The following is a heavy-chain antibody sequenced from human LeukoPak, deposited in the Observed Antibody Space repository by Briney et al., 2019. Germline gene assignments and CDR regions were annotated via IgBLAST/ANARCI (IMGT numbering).Heavy chain of an antibody. CDR3: ARDFCTGCNYYFYGMDV. CDR1: GFTFDDYV. D-gene: IGHD2-2*01. Sequence: GGSLRLSRAASGFTFDDYVMHWVRQAPGRGLEWVSGISRDSANIGYADSVKGRFTISRDNAKNSLYLQMNSLTTEDTALYYCARDFCTGCNYYFYGMDVWGRGTTVTVSS. V-gene: IGHV3-9*01. CDR2: ISRDSANI. J-gene: IGHJ6*02.